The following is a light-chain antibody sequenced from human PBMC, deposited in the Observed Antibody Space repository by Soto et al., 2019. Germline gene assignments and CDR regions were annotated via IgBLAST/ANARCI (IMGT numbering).Light chain of an antibody. V-gene: IGKV1-27*01. CDR3: QKYYSAPYT. CDR1: QGISSY. J-gene: IGKJ2*01. Sequence: DIQMTQSPSSLSASVGDRVTITCRASQGISSYLAWYQQKPGKVPKLLIYAASTLQSGVPSRFSGSISGTDFTLTISSLQPEDVATYYCQKYYSAPYTFGQGTKLEIK. CDR2: AAS.